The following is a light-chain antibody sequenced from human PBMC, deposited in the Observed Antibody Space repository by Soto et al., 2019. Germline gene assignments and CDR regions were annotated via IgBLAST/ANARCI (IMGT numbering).Light chain of an antibody. Sequence: QTVVTQSPSASASLGASVKLTCTLSSGHSNYAIAWHQQQPEKGPRFLMKLNSDGSHSKGDGIPDRSSGSSSGAEPYLTISTRQSEDEADYYCQTWGTGIHIFGGGTKVTVL. V-gene: IGLV4-69*01. J-gene: IGLJ2*01. CDR3: QTWGTGIHI. CDR1: SGHSNYA. CDR2: LNSDGSH.